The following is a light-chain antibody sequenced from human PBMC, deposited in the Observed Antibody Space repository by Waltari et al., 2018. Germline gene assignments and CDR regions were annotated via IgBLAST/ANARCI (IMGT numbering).Light chain of an antibody. J-gene: IGLJ3*02. CDR2: EGS. CDR3: CSYAGSNWV. V-gene: IGLV2-23*01. Sequence: QSALTQPASVSGSPGQSITISCTGTSSDVGSYNLVSWYQQHPGKAPKLMIYEGSKRPAGVSNRFSGSKSGNTASLTISGLQAEGEADDYCCSYAGSNWVFGGGTKLTVL. CDR1: SSDVGSYNL.